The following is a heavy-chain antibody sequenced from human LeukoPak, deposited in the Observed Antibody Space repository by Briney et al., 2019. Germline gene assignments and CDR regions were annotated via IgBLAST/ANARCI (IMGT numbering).Heavy chain of an antibody. D-gene: IGHD1-26*01. CDR2: ISSSGSTI. Sequence: GGSLRLSCAASGFTFSSYEMNWVRQAPGKGLEWVSYISSSGSTIYYADSVKGRFTISRDNAKNSLFLQMDSLRVEDTAIYYCARDSSIVGVTGAGFDSWGQGTLVTVSS. V-gene: IGHV3-48*03. CDR1: GFTFSSYE. J-gene: IGHJ4*02. CDR3: ARDSSIVGVTGAGFDS.